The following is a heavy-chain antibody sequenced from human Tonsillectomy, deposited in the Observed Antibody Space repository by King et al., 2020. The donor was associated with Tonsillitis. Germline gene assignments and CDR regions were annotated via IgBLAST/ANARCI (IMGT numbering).Heavy chain of an antibody. CDR1: DDSINSYY. D-gene: IGHD4-17*01. V-gene: IGHV4-59*01. Sequence: VQLQESGPGLVKPSETLSLTCTVSDDSINSYYWSWIRQPPGKGLEWMGYFYYSGSTNYNPSLKSRVTISVDTSKNQFSLKLTSVTAADTAVYYCARDNPHYGDYWVHAFAIWGQATMVTVSS. CDR2: FYYSGST. CDR3: ARDNPHYGDYWVHAFAI. J-gene: IGHJ3*02.